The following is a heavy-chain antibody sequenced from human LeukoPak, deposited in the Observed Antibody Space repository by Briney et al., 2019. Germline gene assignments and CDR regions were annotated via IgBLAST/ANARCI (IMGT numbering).Heavy chain of an antibody. CDR2: ISAYNGNT. CDR3: ARVSDIVVVPAVYFDY. Sequence: ASVKVSCKASGYTFTSYGISWVRQAPGQGLEWMGWISAYNGNTNYAQKLQGRVTMTTGTSTSTAYMELRSLRSDDTAVYYCARVSDIVVVPAVYFDYWGQGTLVTVSS. D-gene: IGHD2-2*01. V-gene: IGHV1-18*01. CDR1: GYTFTSYG. J-gene: IGHJ4*02.